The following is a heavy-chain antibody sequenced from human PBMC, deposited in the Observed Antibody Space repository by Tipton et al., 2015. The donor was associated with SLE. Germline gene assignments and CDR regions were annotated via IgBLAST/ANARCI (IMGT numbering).Heavy chain of an antibody. V-gene: IGHV3-23*01. CDR2: ISGSGGST. Sequence: SLRLSCAASGFTFSDYYMSWIRQAPGKGLEWVSGISGSGGSTYYADSVKGRFTISRDNSKNTLYLQMNSLRAEDTAVYYCARVGDGHAPDYWGQGTLVTVSS. J-gene: IGHJ4*02. D-gene: IGHD5-24*01. CDR3: ARVGDGHAPDY. CDR1: GFTFSDYY.